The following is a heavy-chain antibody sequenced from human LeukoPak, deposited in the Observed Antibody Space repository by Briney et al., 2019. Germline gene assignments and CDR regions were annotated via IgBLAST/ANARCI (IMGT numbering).Heavy chain of an antibody. D-gene: IGHD6-19*01. V-gene: IGHV4-59*01. Sequence: SETLSLTCTVSGGSISNYYWSWIRQPPGKGLEWIGYIYYTGSINYNPSLKSRVTISVDTSKNQFSLKLTSVTAADTAVYYCARVGYNSGWYLDYWGQGTLVTVSS. J-gene: IGHJ4*02. CDR2: IYYTGSI. CDR3: ARVGYNSGWYLDY. CDR1: GGSISNYY.